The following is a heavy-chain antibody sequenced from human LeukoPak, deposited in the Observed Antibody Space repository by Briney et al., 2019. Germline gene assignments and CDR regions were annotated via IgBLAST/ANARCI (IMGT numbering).Heavy chain of an antibody. CDR3: ARRGLVAGIYDLVYGFDI. J-gene: IGHJ3*02. CDR2: VNPDTGNT. V-gene: IGHV1-8*03. D-gene: IGHD3/OR15-3a*01. Sequence: SVKVSCKAAGYSFTTFHINWVRQAPGQGPEWMGWVNPDTGNTGFAQKFQGRVTISHNNSVTTVYMELSSLTSEDTAVYYCARRGLVAGIYDLVYGFDIWGQGTMVTVSS. CDR1: GYSFTTFH.